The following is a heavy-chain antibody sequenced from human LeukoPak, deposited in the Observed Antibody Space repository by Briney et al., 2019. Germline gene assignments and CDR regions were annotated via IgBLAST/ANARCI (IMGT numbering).Heavy chain of an antibody. CDR1: GGSISSGSYY. Sequence: PSETLSLTCTVSGGSISSGSYYWSWIRQPAGKGLEWIGRIYTSGSTNYNPSLKSRVTISVDTSKNQFSLKLSSVTAADTAVYYCAREGEAVAGTGRYFQHWGQGTLVTVSS. J-gene: IGHJ1*01. CDR2: IYTSGST. CDR3: AREGEAVAGTGRYFQH. V-gene: IGHV4-61*02. D-gene: IGHD6-19*01.